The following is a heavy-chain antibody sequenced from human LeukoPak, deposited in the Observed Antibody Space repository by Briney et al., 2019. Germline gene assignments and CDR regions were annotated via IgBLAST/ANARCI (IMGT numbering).Heavy chain of an antibody. J-gene: IGHJ4*02. CDR1: GYTFTNYG. CDR3: ARDSSGFPRDASDY. Sequence: ASVKVSCKASGYTFTNYGINWVRQAPGQGLEWMGWISAYNGHTNYVQNLQGRVTMTTDTSTSTAYMELRSLRSDDTAVYFCARDSSGFPRDASDYWGQGTLVTVSS. CDR2: ISAYNGHT. D-gene: IGHD3-22*01. V-gene: IGHV1-18*01.